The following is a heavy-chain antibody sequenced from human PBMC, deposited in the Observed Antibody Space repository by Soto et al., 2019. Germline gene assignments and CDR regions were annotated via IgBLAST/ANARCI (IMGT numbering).Heavy chain of an antibody. CDR3: AMEYCSSTSCYRDY. CDR2: IIPILGIA. J-gene: IGHJ4*02. D-gene: IGHD2-2*02. CDR1: GGTFSSYT. V-gene: IGHV1-69*02. Sequence: QVQLVQSGAEVKKPGSSVKVSCKASGGTFSSYTISWVRQAPGQGLEWMGRIIPILGIANYAQKFQGRVTITADKSTSTAYMGMSSLRSEDTAEYYCAMEYCSSTSCYRDYWGQGTLVTVSS.